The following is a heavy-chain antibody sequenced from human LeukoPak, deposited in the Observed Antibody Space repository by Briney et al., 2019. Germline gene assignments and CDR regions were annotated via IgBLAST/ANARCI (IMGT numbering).Heavy chain of an antibody. CDR1: GFTFNTYS. CDR2: IDSSSGYM. Sequence: GGSLRLSCAASGFTFNTYSMNWARQAPGKGLEWVSSIDSSSGYMFYADSVKGRFIISRDNAKNSLYLQMNSLRAEDTAFYYCARNFGGGDRSGPFYWGQGTLVTVSS. J-gene: IGHJ4*02. V-gene: IGHV3-21*04. CDR3: ARNFGGGDRSGPFY. D-gene: IGHD3-22*01.